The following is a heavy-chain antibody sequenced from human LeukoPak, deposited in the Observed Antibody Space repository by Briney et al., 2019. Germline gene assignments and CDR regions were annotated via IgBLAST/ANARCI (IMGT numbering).Heavy chain of an antibody. CDR2: ISSSSSYT. CDR1: GFSLSDYY. CDR3: ARDRGDSGSSDY. J-gene: IGHJ4*02. V-gene: IGHV3-11*06. D-gene: IGHD3-10*01. Sequence: PGASLRLSCAASGFSLSDYYMSWVRQAPGKGLEWVSYISSSSSYTINADSVKGRFTVFRDNAKNLVFLQMNRLRVEDTAVYYCARDRGDSGSSDYWGQGTLVTVSS.